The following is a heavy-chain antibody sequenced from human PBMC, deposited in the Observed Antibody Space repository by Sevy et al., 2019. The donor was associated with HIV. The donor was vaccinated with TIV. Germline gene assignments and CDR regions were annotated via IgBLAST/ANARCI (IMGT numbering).Heavy chain of an antibody. CDR1: GVSISNGGNY. V-gene: IGHV4-31*03. CDR3: ARIFRAPYYYNTGGYYRN. Sequence: SETLSLICSVSGVSISNGGNYWAWVRQHPGKGLEWIGSIFYSGATFYNPSLEARLSISVETSENLLPLGLSSVTAADTAVYFCARIFRAPYYYNTGGYYRNWGQGTQVTVSS. CDR2: IFYSGAT. J-gene: IGHJ4*02. D-gene: IGHD3-22*01.